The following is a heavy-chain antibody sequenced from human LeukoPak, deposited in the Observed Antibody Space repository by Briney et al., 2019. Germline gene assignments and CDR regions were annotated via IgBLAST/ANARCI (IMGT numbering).Heavy chain of an antibody. CDR1: GFTFDDYA. Sequence: GRSLRLSCAASGFTFDDYAMHWVRQAPGKGLEWVSGISWNSGSIGYADSVKGRVTISRDNAKNSLYLQMNSLRAEDMALYYCARSGYCSGGSCYHFDYWGQGTLVTVSS. V-gene: IGHV3-9*03. D-gene: IGHD2-15*01. CDR3: ARSGYCSGGSCYHFDY. J-gene: IGHJ4*02. CDR2: ISWNSGSI.